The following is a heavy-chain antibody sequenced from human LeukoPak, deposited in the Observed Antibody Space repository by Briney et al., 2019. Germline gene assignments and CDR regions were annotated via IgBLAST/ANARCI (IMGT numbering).Heavy chain of an antibody. Sequence: HPGGSLRLSCAASGFTFSSYGMHWVRQAPGKGLEWVAVIWYDGSNKYYADSVKGRFTISRDNAKNSLYLEMNSLRDEDTAVYYCARTYPNYYDSSGYYYGAFDIWGQGTVVTVPS. CDR1: GFTFSSYG. CDR2: IWYDGSNK. D-gene: IGHD3-22*01. V-gene: IGHV3-33*01. J-gene: IGHJ3*02. CDR3: ARTYPNYYDSSGYYYGAFDI.